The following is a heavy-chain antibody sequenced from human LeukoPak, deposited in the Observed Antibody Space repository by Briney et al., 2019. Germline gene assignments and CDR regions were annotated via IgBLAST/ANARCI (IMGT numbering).Heavy chain of an antibody. V-gene: IGHV3-21*01. CDR3: ARVRRGYSGPGHFDY. Sequence: GGSLRLSCAASGFRFSSYSMNWVRQDPGKGLEWVSSISSSSSYIYYADSVKGRFTISRDNAKNSLYLQMNSLRAEDTAVYYCARVRRGYSGPGHFDYWGQGTLVTVSS. CDR1: GFRFSSYS. D-gene: IGHD5-12*01. J-gene: IGHJ4*02. CDR2: ISSSSSYI.